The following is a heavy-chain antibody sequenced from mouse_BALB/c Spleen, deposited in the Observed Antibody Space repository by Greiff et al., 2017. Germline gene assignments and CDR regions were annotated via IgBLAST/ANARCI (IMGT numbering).Heavy chain of an antibody. Sequence: VQLHQSGPGLVAPSQSLSITCTVSGFSLTSYAVHWVRQPPGKGLEWLGVIWAGGSTNYNSALISRLSISKDNSKSQVFLKMNSLQTDDTAMYYCARDEAPTRAGFAYWGQGTLGTVSA. J-gene: IGHJ3*01. V-gene: IGHV2-9*02. CDR1: GFSLTSYA. CDR3: ARDEAPTRAGFAY. CDR2: IWAGGST. D-gene: IGHD2-10*01.